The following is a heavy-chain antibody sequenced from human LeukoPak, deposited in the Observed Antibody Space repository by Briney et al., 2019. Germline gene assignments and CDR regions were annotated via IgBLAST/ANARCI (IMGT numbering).Heavy chain of an antibody. CDR2: INSDGSST. CDR1: GFTFSSYW. CDR3: ANDVSGFGESVLDC. J-gene: IGHJ4*02. D-gene: IGHD3-10*01. Sequence: GGSLRLSCAASGFTFSSYWMHWVRQAPGKGLVWVSRINSDGSSTSYADSLKGRFTISRDNAKNTLYLQMNSLRAEDTAVYYCANDVSGFGESVLDCWGQGTLVTVSS. V-gene: IGHV3-74*01.